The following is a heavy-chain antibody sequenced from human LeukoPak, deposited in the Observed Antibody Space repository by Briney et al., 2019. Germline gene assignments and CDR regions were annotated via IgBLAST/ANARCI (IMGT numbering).Heavy chain of an antibody. V-gene: IGHV1-2*02. D-gene: IGHD3-10*01. J-gene: IGHJ4*02. CDR3: ARDLWFGELFFDY. CDR1: GYTFTGYY. Sequence: GASVKVSCKASGYTFTGYYMHWVRHAPGQGLEWMGWINPNSGGTNYAQKFQGRVTMTRDTSISTAYMELSRLRSDDTAVYYCARDLWFGELFFDYWGQGTRVTVSS. CDR2: INPNSGGT.